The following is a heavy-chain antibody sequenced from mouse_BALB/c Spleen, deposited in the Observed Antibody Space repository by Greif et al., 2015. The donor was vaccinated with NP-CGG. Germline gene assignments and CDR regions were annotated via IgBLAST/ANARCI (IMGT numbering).Heavy chain of an antibody. V-gene: IGHV14-3*02. CDR1: GFNIKDTY. D-gene: IGHD2-4*01. J-gene: IGHJ4*01. CDR3: ASGDYDGVGAMDY. Sequence: VQLQQPGAELVKPGASVKLSCTASGFNIKDTYMHWVKQRPEQGLEWIGRIDPANGNTKYDPKFQGKATITADTSSNTAYLQLSSLTSEDTAVHYCASGDYDGVGAMDYWGQGTSVTVSS. CDR2: IDPANGNT.